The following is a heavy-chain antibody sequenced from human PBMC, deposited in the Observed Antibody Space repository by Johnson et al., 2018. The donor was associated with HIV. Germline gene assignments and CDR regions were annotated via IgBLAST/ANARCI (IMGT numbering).Heavy chain of an antibody. V-gene: IGHV3-20*03. CDR2: INWNGGST. Sequence: VQLVESGGGVVRPGGSLRLSYAASAFTFDDHGMSWVRQAPGKGLEWVSGINWNGGSTGYADSVKGRFTISRDNAKNSLYLQMNSLRAEDTAVYYCAKDLGWFSGFDIWGPGTMVTVSS. CDR3: AKDLGWFSGFDI. CDR1: AFTFDDHG. J-gene: IGHJ3*02. D-gene: IGHD3-3*01.